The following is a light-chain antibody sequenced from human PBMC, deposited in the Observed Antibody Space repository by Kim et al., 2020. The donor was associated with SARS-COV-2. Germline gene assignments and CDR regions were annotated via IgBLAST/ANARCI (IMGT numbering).Light chain of an antibody. CDR2: GAS. Sequence: SAAVRDRLTITGRASQSISRNLNWCQQKPGKAPNLLIFGASSLQTRVPSRFSGSGSGTDFTLTISSLQPEDFATYCCQQGSSATYSFGPGTKLAI. CDR1: QSISRN. J-gene: IGKJ2*01. V-gene: IGKV1-39*01. CDR3: QQGSSATYS.